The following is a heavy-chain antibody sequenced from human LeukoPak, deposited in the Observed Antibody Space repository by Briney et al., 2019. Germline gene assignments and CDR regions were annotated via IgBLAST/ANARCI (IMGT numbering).Heavy chain of an antibody. CDR3: ARGRGEEWLNPNYFDY. Sequence: PSETLSLTCTVSGGSISSGDYYWSWIRQPPGKGLEWIGYIYYSGSTYYNPSLKSRVTISVDTSKNQFSLKLSSVTAADTAVYYCARGRGEEWLNPNYFDYWGQGTLVTVSS. CDR1: GGSISSGDYY. CDR2: IYYSGST. J-gene: IGHJ4*02. V-gene: IGHV4-30-4*01. D-gene: IGHD3-3*01.